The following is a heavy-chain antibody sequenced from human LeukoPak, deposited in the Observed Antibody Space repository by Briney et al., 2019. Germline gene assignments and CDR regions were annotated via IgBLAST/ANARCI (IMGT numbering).Heavy chain of an antibody. CDR2: INHSGST. V-gene: IGHV4-34*01. Sequence: PSETLSLTCAVYGGSFSGYYWSWIRQPQGKGLEWIGEINHSGSTNYNPSLKSRVTISVDTSKNQFSLKLSSVTAADTAVYYCAREGGFGGVTVWGQGTLVTVSS. J-gene: IGHJ4*02. CDR3: AREGGFGGVTV. CDR1: GGSFSGYY. D-gene: IGHD3-16*02.